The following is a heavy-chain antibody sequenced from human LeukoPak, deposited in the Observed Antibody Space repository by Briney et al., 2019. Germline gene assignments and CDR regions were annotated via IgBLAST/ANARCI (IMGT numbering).Heavy chain of an antibody. CDR3: ALAQIVVVTHDAFDI. J-gene: IGHJ3*02. CDR2: ISYDGSNK. Sequence: GGSLRLSCAASGFTFSSYGMHWVRQAPGKGLEWVAVISYDGSNKYYADSVKGRFTISRDNSKNTLYLQMNSLRAEDTAVYYCALAQIVVVTHDAFDIWGQGTMVTVSS. CDR1: GFTFSSYG. D-gene: IGHD3-22*01. V-gene: IGHV3-30*03.